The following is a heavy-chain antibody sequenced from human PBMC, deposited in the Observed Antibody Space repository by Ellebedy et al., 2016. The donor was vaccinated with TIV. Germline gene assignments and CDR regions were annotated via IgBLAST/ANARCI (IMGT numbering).Heavy chain of an antibody. Sequence: GESLKISCAASGFTFSNFWMIWVRQAPGKGLEWVATIKQDGSVIYYGDSVNGRFTTSGDIAKNLLYLQMNSLRAEDTAVYYCASEMGTPISKYGMDVWGRGTTVTVSS. CDR3: ASEMGTPISKYGMDV. CDR2: IKQDGSVI. CDR1: GFTFSNFW. D-gene: IGHD7-27*01. J-gene: IGHJ6*02. V-gene: IGHV3-7*03.